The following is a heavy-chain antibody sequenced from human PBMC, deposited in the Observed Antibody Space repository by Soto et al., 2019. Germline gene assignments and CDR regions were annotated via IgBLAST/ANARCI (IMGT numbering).Heavy chain of an antibody. J-gene: IGHJ6*02. CDR1: GDSISRYY. D-gene: IGHD3-10*01. V-gene: IGHV4-59*01. Sequence: QVQLQESGPGLVKPSETLSLTCTVSGDSISRYYWSWIRLSPGKGLEWICYIYYSGETNYNPSVKSRVTRSVDRTKNQCSLKLSSVTGADTAVYYCASDQGGEFLTGSGMAVGGQGTTVTVSS. CDR2: IYYSGET. CDR3: ASDQGGEFLTGSGMAV.